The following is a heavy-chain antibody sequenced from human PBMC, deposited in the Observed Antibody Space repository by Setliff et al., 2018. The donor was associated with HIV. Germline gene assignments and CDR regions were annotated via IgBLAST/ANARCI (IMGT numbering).Heavy chain of an antibody. CDR2: IYDSGST. Sequence: PSETLSLTCTVSGGSISNFLWSWIRQPPGKGLEWIGYIYDSGSTNYSPSLKSRVTISVDTSKNYFSLKLTSVTAADTAVYYCARSRPSLRAFDIWGQGTMVTVSS. J-gene: IGHJ3*02. CDR3: ARSRPSLRAFDI. D-gene: IGHD4-17*01. CDR1: GGSISNFL. V-gene: IGHV4-59*01.